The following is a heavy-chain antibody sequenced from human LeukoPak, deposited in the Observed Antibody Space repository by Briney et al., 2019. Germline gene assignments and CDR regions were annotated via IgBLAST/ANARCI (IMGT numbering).Heavy chain of an antibody. CDR3: ARDQGDGYKLGPYYFDY. J-gene: IGHJ4*02. V-gene: IGHV3-53*01. CDR1: GFTVSSNY. CDR2: IYSGGST. Sequence: GGSLRLSCAASGFTVSSNYMNWVRQAPGKGLEWVSIIYSGGSTYYADSVKGRFTISRDNSKNTLYLQMNSLRAEDTAVYYCARDQGDGYKLGPYYFDYWGQGTLVTVSS. D-gene: IGHD5-24*01.